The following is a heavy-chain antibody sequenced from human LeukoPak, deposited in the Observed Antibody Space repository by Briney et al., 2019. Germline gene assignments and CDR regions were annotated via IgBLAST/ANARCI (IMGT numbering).Heavy chain of an antibody. Sequence: SETLSLTCTVSGGSISSHYWSWIRQPPGKGLEWIGYIYYSGSTNYNPSLKSRVTISVDTSKNQFSPKLSSVTAADTAVYYCARGAVTDGYYYYYMDVWGKGTTVTVSS. D-gene: IGHD1-14*01. V-gene: IGHV4-59*11. CDR1: GGSISSHY. J-gene: IGHJ6*03. CDR2: IYYSGST. CDR3: ARGAVTDGYYYYYMDV.